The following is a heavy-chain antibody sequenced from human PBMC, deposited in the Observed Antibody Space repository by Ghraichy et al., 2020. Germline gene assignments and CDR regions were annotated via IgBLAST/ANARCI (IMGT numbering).Heavy chain of an antibody. J-gene: IGHJ4*02. D-gene: IGHD3-22*01. CDR2: ISYDGSNK. Sequence: GGSLRLSCAASGFTFSSYGMHWVRQAPGKGLEWVAVISYDGSNKYYADSVKGRFTISRDNSKNTLYLQMNSLRAEDTAVYYCAVKHYYDSSGYYQYYFDYWGQGTLVTVSS. V-gene: IGHV3-30*03. CDR1: GFTFSSYG. CDR3: AVKHYYDSSGYYQYYFDY.